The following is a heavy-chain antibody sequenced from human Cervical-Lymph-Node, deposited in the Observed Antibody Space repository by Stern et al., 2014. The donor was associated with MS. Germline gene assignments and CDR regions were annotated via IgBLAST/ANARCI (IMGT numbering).Heavy chain of an antibody. J-gene: IGHJ4*02. Sequence: VQLVQSGGGLVKPGGSLRLSCAASGFTFSDYYMSWIRQAPGKGLEWVSYISSSSSYTNYADSVKGRFTISRDNAKNSLYLQMNSLRAEDTAVYYCASGYYDSSGYYPKGYWGQGTLVTVFS. CDR3: ASGYYDSSGYYPKGY. CDR2: ISSSSSYT. V-gene: IGHV3-11*06. CDR1: GFTFSDYY. D-gene: IGHD3-22*01.